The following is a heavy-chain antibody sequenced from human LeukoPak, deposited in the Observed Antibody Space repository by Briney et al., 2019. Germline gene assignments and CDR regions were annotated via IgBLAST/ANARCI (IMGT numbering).Heavy chain of an antibody. J-gene: IGHJ4*02. Sequence: ASVKVSCKASGYTFTSYGISWVRQATGQGLEWMGWMNPNSGNTGYAQKFQGRVTMTRNTSISTAYMELSSLRSEDTAVYYCARLITMVRGGKYYFDYWGQGTLVTVSS. CDR2: MNPNSGNT. V-gene: IGHV1-8*02. D-gene: IGHD3-10*01. CDR1: GYTFTSYG. CDR3: ARLITMVRGGKYYFDY.